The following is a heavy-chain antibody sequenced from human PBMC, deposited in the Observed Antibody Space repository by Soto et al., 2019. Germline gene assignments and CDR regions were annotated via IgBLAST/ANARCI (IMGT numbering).Heavy chain of an antibody. CDR3: AKPYYYDSSGYYYPHYYYYGMDV. Sequence: GESLKISCAASGFTFSSYAMSWVRQAPGKGLEWVSAISGSGGSTYYADSVKGRFTISRDNSKNTLYLQMNSLRAEDTAVYYCAKPYYYDSSGYYYPHYYYYGMDVWGQGTTVTVSS. CDR1: GFTFSSYA. J-gene: IGHJ6*02. D-gene: IGHD3-22*01. CDR2: ISGSGGST. V-gene: IGHV3-23*01.